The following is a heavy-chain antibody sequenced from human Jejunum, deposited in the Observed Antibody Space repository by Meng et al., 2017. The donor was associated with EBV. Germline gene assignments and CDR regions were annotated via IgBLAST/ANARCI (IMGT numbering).Heavy chain of an antibody. D-gene: IGHD2-8*02. Sequence: QAQVRQWGARPLGPSAALSLPCAVFGGSFSDYYWSWIRQPPGKGLEWIGEIDHSGRTNYNPSLKSRVTLSLLTSKDHFSLRLSSVTAADTAVYYCATFNCTVGTCSFDSWGQGTLVTVSS. CDR1: GGSFSDYY. CDR3: ATFNCTVGTCSFDS. J-gene: IGHJ4*02. CDR2: IDHSGRT. V-gene: IGHV4-34*01.